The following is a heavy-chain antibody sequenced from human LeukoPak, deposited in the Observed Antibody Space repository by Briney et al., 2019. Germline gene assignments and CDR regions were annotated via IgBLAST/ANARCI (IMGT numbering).Heavy chain of an antibody. J-gene: IGHJ4*02. CDR3: ARGRNFGYSSGWYFDY. CDR2: ISAYNGNT. Sequence: ASVKVSCKASGYTFTSYGISWVRQAPGQGLEWMGWISAYNGNTNYAQKLQGRVTMTTDTSTSTAYMELRSLRSDAPAVYYCARGRNFGYSSGWYFDYWGQGTLVTVSS. CDR1: GYTFTSYG. V-gene: IGHV1-18*01. D-gene: IGHD6-19*01.